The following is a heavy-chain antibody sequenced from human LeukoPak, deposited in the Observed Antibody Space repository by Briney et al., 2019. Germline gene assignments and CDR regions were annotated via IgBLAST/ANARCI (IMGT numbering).Heavy chain of an antibody. CDR2: IRYDGSNK. Sequence: QPGGSLRLSCAASGFTFSSYGMHWVRQAPGKGLEWVAFIRYDGSNKYYADSVKGRFTISRDNSRNTLYLQMNSLRAEDTAVYYCATHGGVVPDYWGQGTLVTVSS. CDR1: GFTFSSYG. D-gene: IGHD2-15*01. V-gene: IGHV3-30*02. CDR3: ATHGGVVPDY. J-gene: IGHJ4*02.